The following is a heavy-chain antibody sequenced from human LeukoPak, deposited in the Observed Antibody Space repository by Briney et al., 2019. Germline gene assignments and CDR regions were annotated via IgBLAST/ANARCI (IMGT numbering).Heavy chain of an antibody. CDR1: GGSISSYY. Sequence: SETLSLTCTVSGGSISSYYWSWIRQPPGKGLEWIGYIYYSGSTNYNPSLKSRVTISVDTSKNQFSLKLSSVTAADTAVYYCARHVEVGSRGRPLPDPYSGWYVFHPYYYYGMDVWGQGTTVAVSS. J-gene: IGHJ6*02. D-gene: IGHD6-19*01. CDR3: ARHVEVGSRGRPLPDPYSGWYVFHPYYYYGMDV. CDR2: IYYSGST. V-gene: IGHV4-59*08.